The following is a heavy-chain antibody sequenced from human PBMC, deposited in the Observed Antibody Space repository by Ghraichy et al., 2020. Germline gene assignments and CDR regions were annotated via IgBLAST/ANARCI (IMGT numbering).Heavy chain of an antibody. J-gene: IGHJ4*02. CDR2: FDPEDGDT. Sequence: ASVKVSCKVSGYTLNEVSMHWVRQAPGKGLEWVGGFDPEDGDTVFEQRFQGRVTLTEDTSTDTTYMELSSLTSEDKAVYYCATEQGRYCRGGSCLYSDYWGQGTLVTVSS. CDR3: ATEQGRYCRGGSCLYSDY. CDR1: GYTLNEVS. V-gene: IGHV1-24*01. D-gene: IGHD2-15*01.